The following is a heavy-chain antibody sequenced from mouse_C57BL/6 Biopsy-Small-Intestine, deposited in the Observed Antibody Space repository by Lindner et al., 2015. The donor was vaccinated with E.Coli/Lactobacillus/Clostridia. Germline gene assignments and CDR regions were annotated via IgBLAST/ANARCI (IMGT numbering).Heavy chain of an antibody. CDR1: GYTFTEYT. CDR3: ARHEGETYFAY. J-gene: IGHJ3*01. V-gene: IGHV1-62-2*01. Sequence: VQLQESGAELVKPGALVKLSCKASGYTFTEYTIHWVKQRSGQGLEWIGWFYPGSDSMKYNEKFKDKATLTADKSSSTVYMGLSRLTSEDSAVYFCARHEGETYFAYWGQGTLVTVSA. D-gene: IGHD5-1*01. CDR2: FYPGSDSM.